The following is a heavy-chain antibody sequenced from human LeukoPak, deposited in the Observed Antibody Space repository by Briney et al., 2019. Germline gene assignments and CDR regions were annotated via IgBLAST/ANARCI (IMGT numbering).Heavy chain of an antibody. Sequence: SETLSLTCSVSGGSITRSIYYWGWIRKPPGKGREWIGSISYTGSTYYNPSLKSRVTISVDTSKNQLSLIVSSVTAADTALYYYTRGQSIAAGANWGQGTLVTVSS. CDR1: GGSITRSIYY. CDR2: ISYTGST. D-gene: IGHD6-25*01. J-gene: IGHJ4*02. CDR3: TRGQSIAAGAN. V-gene: IGHV4-39*07.